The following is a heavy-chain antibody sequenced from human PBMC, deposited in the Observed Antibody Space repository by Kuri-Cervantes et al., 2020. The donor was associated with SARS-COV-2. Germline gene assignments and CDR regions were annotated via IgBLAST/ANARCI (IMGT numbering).Heavy chain of an antibody. CDR1: GESFSGYY. CDR3: ARAYGFLRYIYYMDV. J-gene: IGHJ6*03. D-gene: IGHD4-17*01. CDR2: VNHRGST. Sequence: GSLRLSCAFYGESFSGYYWNWTRQSPGKGLEWIGEVNHRGSTNYNPSLKSRVTISVDTPSKQFSLHLSSVTAGDTAVYYCARAYGFLRYIYYMDVWGKGTTVTVSS. V-gene: IGHV4-34*01.